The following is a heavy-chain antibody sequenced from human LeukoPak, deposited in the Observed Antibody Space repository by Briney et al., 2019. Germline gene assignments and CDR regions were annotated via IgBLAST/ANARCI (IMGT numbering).Heavy chain of an antibody. J-gene: IGHJ4*02. D-gene: IGHD3-10*01. V-gene: IGHV3-30*18. CDR3: AKVKGSGSYYKASDY. CDR2: ISDDGSNK. CDR1: GFTFSSNG. Sequence: PGGSLRLSCAASGFTFSSNGMHWVRQAPGKGLEWVAVISDDGSNKYYADSVKGRFTMSRDNSENTLYLQMNSLRAEDTAVYFCAKVKGSGSYYKASDYWGQGTLVTVSS.